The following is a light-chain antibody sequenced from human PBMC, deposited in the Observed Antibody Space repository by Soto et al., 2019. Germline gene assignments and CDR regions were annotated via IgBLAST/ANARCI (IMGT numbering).Light chain of an antibody. CDR1: SSDVGAYNY. J-gene: IGLJ3*02. Sequence: QSALTQPPSASGSPGQSVTISCTGTSSDVGAYNYVSWYQQHPGKAPKLMLYEVTERLSGVPDRFSGSKSANTASLTVSGLQAEDEADYFCSSYAGSDNFEVFGGGTKLTVL. CDR2: EVT. CDR3: SSYAGSDNFEV. V-gene: IGLV2-8*01.